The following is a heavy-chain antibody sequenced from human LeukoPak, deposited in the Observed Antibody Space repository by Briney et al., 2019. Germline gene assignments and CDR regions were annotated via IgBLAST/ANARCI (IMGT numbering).Heavy chain of an antibody. Sequence: GGSLRLSCVASGFNLGDFWVNWLRQAPGKGLEWVANMNQDGRQTNYLDSVKGRFTISRDNARNSVYLQMDGLRDEDTSLYYCVRDQGDRTGSLWGQGTLVTVST. V-gene: IGHV3-7*01. J-gene: IGHJ4*02. CDR1: GFNLGDFW. CDR3: VRDQGDRTGSL. D-gene: IGHD2-15*01. CDR2: MNQDGRQT.